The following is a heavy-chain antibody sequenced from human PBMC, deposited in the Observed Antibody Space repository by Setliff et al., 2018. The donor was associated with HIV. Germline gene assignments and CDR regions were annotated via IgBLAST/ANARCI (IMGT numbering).Heavy chain of an antibody. CDR3: ARASGYYGDSWFDP. CDR1: GFTFSSYS. Sequence: PGGSLRLSCATSGFTFSSYSMNWVRQTPGKGLEWVSYISSSDTTIYYADSVKGRFTISRDNAKNSLYLQMNSLRAEDTAVYYCARASGYYGDSWFDPWGQGTLVTVSS. D-gene: IGHD3-10*01. CDR2: ISSSDTTI. J-gene: IGHJ5*02. V-gene: IGHV3-48*01.